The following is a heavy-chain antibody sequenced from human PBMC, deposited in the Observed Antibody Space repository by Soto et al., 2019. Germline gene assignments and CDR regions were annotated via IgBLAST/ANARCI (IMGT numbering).Heavy chain of an antibody. CDR2: IHSGGAT. CDR3: ARISGGPIS. V-gene: IGHV4-4*07. Sequence: SETLSLTCTVSGDSITGYFWNWFRQPAGKRLEWIGRIHSGGATDYNPSLRSRLTVSVDTSKSQLFLKLNSVTAADTAVYYCARISGGPISWGQGTMVTVYS. CDR1: GDSITGYF. J-gene: IGHJ5*02.